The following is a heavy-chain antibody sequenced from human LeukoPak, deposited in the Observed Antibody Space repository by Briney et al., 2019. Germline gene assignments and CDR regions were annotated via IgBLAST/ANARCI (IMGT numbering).Heavy chain of an antibody. Sequence: GGSLRLSCAASGFTFSSYWMSWVRRAPGKGLEWVANIKQDGSEKYYVDSVKGRFTISRDNAKNSLYLQMNSLRAEDTAVYYCARVQNDFWSGYDDYWGQGTLVTVSS. CDR3: ARVQNDFWSGYDDY. V-gene: IGHV3-7*01. D-gene: IGHD3-3*01. CDR2: IKQDGSEK. CDR1: GFTFSSYW. J-gene: IGHJ4*02.